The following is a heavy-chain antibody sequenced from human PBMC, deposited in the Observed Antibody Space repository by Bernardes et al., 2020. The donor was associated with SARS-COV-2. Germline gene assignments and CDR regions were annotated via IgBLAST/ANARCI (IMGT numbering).Heavy chain of an antibody. CDR3: ARPPPAVDP. J-gene: IGHJ5*02. CDR2: ISYSGTT. CDR1: GGSISRSTYY. V-gene: IGHV4-39*01. Sequence: SETLSLTCIVSGGSISRSTYYWGWIRQPPGKGLEWIGSISYSGTTNYNPSLKSRATISVDTSKNQFSLKLTSVTAADTAVYYCARPPPAVDPWGQGTLVTVSS.